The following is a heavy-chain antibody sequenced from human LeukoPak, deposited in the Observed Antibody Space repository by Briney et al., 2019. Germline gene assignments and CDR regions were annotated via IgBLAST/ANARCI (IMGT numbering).Heavy chain of an antibody. CDR1: GCTFSNYA. Sequence: GASLRLSCVASGCTFSNYAMSWVRQAPGKGLEWVSAITGGGGNTYYADSVKGRFTISRDNSKNTVFLQMNSLRAEDTAVYYCAKWGDYDVLTGYYVSDYWGQGTLVTVSS. CDR2: ITGGGGNT. D-gene: IGHD3-9*01. V-gene: IGHV3-23*01. CDR3: AKWGDYDVLTGYYVSDY. J-gene: IGHJ4*02.